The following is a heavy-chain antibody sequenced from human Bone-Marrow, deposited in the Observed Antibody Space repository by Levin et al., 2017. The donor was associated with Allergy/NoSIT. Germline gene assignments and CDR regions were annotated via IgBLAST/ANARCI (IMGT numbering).Heavy chain of an antibody. D-gene: IGHD3-22*01. CDR2: SSAYNGRT. CDR1: GYTFTSYI. V-gene: IGHV1-18*01. J-gene: IGHJ4*02. Sequence: ASVKVSCKASGYTFTSYIISWVRQVPGQGLEWMGWSSAYNGRTKYVQNFEDRVNMTTDRSTSTAYMELRSLGSGDTAVYYCARENYDTSGQRLHFDSWGQGTLVTVSS. CDR3: ARENYDTSGQRLHFDS.